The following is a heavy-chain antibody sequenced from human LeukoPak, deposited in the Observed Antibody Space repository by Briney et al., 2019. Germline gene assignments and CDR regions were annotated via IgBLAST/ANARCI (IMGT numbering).Heavy chain of an antibody. CDR3: ARGRYCTTTSCLNWFDP. Sequence: ASVKVSCKASGYTFSNYAMHWVRQAPGQRLDWMGWINAGNGDTKYSQKFQGRVTITRDTSASTAYMKLSSLRSEDTGVYYCARGRYCTTTSCLNWFDPWGQGTLVTVSS. V-gene: IGHV1-3*01. CDR1: GYTFSNYA. CDR2: INAGNGDT. J-gene: IGHJ5*02. D-gene: IGHD2-2*01.